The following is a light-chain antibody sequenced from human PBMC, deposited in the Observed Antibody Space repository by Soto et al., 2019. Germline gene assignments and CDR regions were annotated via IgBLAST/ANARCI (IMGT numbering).Light chain of an antibody. J-gene: IGKJ3*01. V-gene: IGKV1-39*01. CDR2: AAS. CDR3: QQSYSTPLT. Sequence: DIQMTQSPSSLSASVGDRVTITFRASQSISSYLNWYQQKPGKAPKLLIYAASSLQSGVPLRFSGSGSGTDFTLTISSLQPEDFATYYCQQSYSTPLTFGPGTKVDIK. CDR1: QSISSY.